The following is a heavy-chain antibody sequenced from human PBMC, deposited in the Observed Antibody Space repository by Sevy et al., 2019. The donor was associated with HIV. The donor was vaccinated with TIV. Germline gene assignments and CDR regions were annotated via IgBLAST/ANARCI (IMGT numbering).Heavy chain of an antibody. CDR2: ISYDGCNK. CDR1: GFTFSSYA. V-gene: IGHV3-30-3*01. J-gene: IGHJ4*02. Sequence: GGSLRLSCAASGFTFSSYAMHWVRQAPGKGLEWVAVISYDGCNKYDADSVKGRFTISRDNSKNTLYLQMNSLRAEDTAVYYCARASTSSGYYSNIDYWGQGTLVTVSS. D-gene: IGHD3-22*01. CDR3: ARASTSSGYYSNIDY.